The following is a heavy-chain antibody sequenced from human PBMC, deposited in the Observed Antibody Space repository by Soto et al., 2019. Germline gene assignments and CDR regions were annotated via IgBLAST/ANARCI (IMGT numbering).Heavy chain of an antibody. J-gene: IGHJ4*02. CDR1: GFTFSSYS. CDR2: ISSSSSYI. V-gene: IGHV3-21*01. Sequence: EVQLVESGGGLVKPGGSLRLSCAASGFTFSSYSMNWVRQAPGKGLEWVSSISSSSSYIYYADSVKGRFTISRDNAKNSLYLQMNSLRAEDTAVYYCARDLGQDYGANGDYFDYWGQGTLVTVSS. D-gene: IGHD4-17*01. CDR3: ARDLGQDYGANGDYFDY.